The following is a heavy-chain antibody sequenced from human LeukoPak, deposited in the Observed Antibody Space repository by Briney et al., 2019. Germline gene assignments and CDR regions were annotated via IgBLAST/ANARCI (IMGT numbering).Heavy chain of an antibody. D-gene: IGHD3-9*01. Sequence: ASVKVSCKAFGYTFTSYGISWVRQAPGQGLEWMGWISAYNGNTNYAQKLQGRVTMTTDTSTSTAYMELRSLRSDDTAVYYCARDRNYDILTGYKAYYGMDVWGQGTTVTVSS. CDR3: ARDRNYDILTGYKAYYGMDV. J-gene: IGHJ6*02. CDR2: ISAYNGNT. CDR1: GYTFTSYG. V-gene: IGHV1-18*01.